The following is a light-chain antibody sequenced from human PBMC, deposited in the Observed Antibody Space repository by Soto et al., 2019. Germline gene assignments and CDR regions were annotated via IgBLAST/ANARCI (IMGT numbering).Light chain of an antibody. CDR1: SSDVGGYNY. J-gene: IGLJ2*01. CDR2: DVS. V-gene: IGLV2-14*01. CDR3: SSHTSSSTGV. Sequence: QSVLTQPASVSGSPGQSITISCTGTSSDVGGYNYVSWYQQHPGKAPKLMIYDVSNRPSGVSNRFSGSKSGNTASLTISGRQAEDEADYYCSSHTSSSTGVFGGGTKLTVL.